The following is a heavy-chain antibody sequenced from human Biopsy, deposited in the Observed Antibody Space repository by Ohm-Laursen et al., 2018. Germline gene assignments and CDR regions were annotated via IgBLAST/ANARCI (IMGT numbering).Heavy chain of an antibody. CDR2: INYSRRT. V-gene: IGHV4-34*01. D-gene: IGHD3-22*01. CDR3: VRGVDYYDPYHYYALDV. CDR1: GESFNGYY. Sequence: GTLSLTCAVYGESFNGYYWSWIRQTPGKGLEWIGEINYSRRTNYNPSLKSRVTISVDTSKNQFSLKVRSVTAADTAVYYCVRGVDYYDPYHYYALDVWGQGTTVTVSS. J-gene: IGHJ6*02.